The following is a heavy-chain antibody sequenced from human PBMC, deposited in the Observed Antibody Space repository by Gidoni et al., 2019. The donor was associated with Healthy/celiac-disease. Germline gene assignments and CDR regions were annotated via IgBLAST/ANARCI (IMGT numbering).Heavy chain of an antibody. D-gene: IGHD5-12*01. CDR3: ARGFYSGAVNYFDY. Sequence: EVQLVESGGGLVKPGGCVRLSCAASGFTFRSYSMNWVRQAPGKGLEWVSSISISSSYIYYEDSVKGRFTISRDNAKNSLYLQMNSLRAEDTAVYYCARGFYSGAVNYFDYWGQGTLVTVSS. V-gene: IGHV3-21*01. CDR2: ISISSSYI. CDR1: GFTFRSYS. J-gene: IGHJ4*02.